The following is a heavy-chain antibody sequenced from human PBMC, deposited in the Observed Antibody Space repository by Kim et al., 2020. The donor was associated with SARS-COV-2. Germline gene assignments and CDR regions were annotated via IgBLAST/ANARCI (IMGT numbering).Heavy chain of an antibody. CDR1: GGSLSRGSYY. Sequence: SETLSLTCTVSGGSLSRGSYYWSWIRQPPGKGLEWIGYIYYSGTTKYNPSLKSRVTISVDTSKNQFSLKLSSVTAADTAVYYCARGALYYFDTTGTFWDNWGQGTLVTVSS. CDR2: IYYSGTT. J-gene: IGHJ4*02. V-gene: IGHV4-61*01. D-gene: IGHD3-22*01. CDR3: ARGALYYFDTTGTFWDN.